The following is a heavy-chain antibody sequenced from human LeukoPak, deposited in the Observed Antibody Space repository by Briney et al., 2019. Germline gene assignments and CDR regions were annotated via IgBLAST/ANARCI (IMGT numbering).Heavy chain of an antibody. CDR2: INHSGST. CDR3: ARRVVVAALGY. D-gene: IGHD2-15*01. CDR1: GASLGGYY. V-gene: IGHV4-34*01. Sequence: ETLSLTCAVYGASLGGYYWTWIRQPPGKGLEWIGEINHSGSTNYNPSLKSRVTISVDTSKNQFSLNLRSVTAADTAIYYCARRVVVAALGYWGQGALVTVSS. J-gene: IGHJ4*02.